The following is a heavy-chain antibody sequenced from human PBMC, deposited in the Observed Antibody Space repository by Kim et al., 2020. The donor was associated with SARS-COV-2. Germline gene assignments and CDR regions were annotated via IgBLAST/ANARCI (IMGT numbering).Heavy chain of an antibody. V-gene: IGHV3-21*01. Sequence: GGSLRLSCAASGFTFSSYSMNWVRQAPGKGLEWVSSISSSSSYIYYADSVKGRFTISRDNAKNSLYLQMNSLRAEDTAVYYCAPVDIVATHYGGNSLDWGQGTLVTVSS. CDR3: APVDIVATHYGGNSLD. D-gene: IGHD5-12*01. J-gene: IGHJ4*02. CDR2: ISSSSSYI. CDR1: GFTFSSYS.